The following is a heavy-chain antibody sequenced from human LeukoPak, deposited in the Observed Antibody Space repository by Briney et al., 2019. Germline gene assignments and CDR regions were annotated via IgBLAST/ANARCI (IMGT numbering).Heavy chain of an antibody. D-gene: IGHD2-2*01. CDR2: INPNSGGT. V-gene: IGHV1-2*02. Sequence: DSVKLSCKASGYTFTSYCSSWVRQPPGQGLEWMGWINPNSGGTNYPQKFQGRVTITRDTSISTAYMELTRLRADEPAVYYSRTDWPFSLGMCSTSCHNWFDAWGQGTLVTVS. CDR1: GYTFTSYC. J-gene: IGHJ5*02. CDR3: RTDWPFSLGMCSTSCHNWFDA.